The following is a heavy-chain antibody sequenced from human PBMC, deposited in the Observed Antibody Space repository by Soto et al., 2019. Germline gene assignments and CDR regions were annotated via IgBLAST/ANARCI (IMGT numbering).Heavy chain of an antibody. Sequence: VQLVESGGVVVQPGGSLRLSCAASGFTFDDYTMHWVRQAPGKGLEWVSLISWDGGSTYYADSVKGRFTISRDNSKNSLYLQMNSLRTEDTALYYCAKEKLRCSSTSCYDGDYYGMDVW. D-gene: IGHD2-2*01. J-gene: IGHJ6*01. CDR1: GFTFDDYT. CDR3: AKEKLRCSSTSCYDGDYYGMDV. CDR2: ISWDGGST. V-gene: IGHV3-43*01.